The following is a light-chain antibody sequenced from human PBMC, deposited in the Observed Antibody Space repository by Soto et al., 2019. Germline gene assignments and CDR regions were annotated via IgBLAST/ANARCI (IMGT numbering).Light chain of an antibody. CDR3: QQYNTYSRT. V-gene: IGKV1-5*03. CDR2: KAS. CDR1: QSISSW. Sequence: DIQMTQSPSTLSASVGDRVTITCRASQSISSWLAWYQQKPGKAPKLLIYKASSLESGFPSRFSGSGSGTEFTLTISSLQPDDSASYYCQQYNTYSRTFGQGTKVDIK. J-gene: IGKJ1*01.